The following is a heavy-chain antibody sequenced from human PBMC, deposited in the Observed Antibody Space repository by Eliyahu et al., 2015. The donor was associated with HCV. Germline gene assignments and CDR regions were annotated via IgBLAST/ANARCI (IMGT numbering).Heavy chain of an antibody. CDR1: GFXFSSYX. D-gene: IGHD1-26*01. J-gene: IGHJ3*02. V-gene: IGHV3-21*01. CDR2: ISSSSSYI. Sequence: EVQLVESGGGLVKPGGSLRLSCAASGFXFSSYXMXWVRQAPGKGLEWVSSISSSSSYIYYADSVKGRFTISRDNAKNSLYLQMNSLRAEDTAVYYCARVQRRGISGSPGFDAFDIWGQGTMVTVSS. CDR3: ARVQRRGISGSPGFDAFDI.